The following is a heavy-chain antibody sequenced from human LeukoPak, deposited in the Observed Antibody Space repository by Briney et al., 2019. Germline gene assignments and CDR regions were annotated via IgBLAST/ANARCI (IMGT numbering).Heavy chain of an antibody. CDR1: GGSISSYY. V-gene: IGHV4-59*01. CDR2: IYHSGST. Sequence: SETLSLTCTVSGGSISSYYWSWLRQPPGKGLEWIGYIYHSGSTNYNPSLKSRVTISVDTSKNQFSLELSSVTAADTAVYYCARGARGYSYGWGQGTLVTVSS. CDR3: ARGARGYSYG. J-gene: IGHJ4*02. D-gene: IGHD5-18*01.